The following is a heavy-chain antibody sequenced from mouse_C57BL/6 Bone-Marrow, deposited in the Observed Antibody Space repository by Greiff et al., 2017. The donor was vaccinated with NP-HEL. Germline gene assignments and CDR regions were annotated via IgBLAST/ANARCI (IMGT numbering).Heavy chain of an antibody. D-gene: IGHD1-1*01. CDR1: GYTFTSYW. Sequence: QVQLQQPGAELVRPGSSVKLSCKASGYTFTSYWMHWVKQRPIQGLEWIGNIDPSDSETHYNQKFKDKATLTVDNSSSTAYMQLSSLTSEDSAVYYCARGAGSSFDYWGQGTTLTVSP. CDR3: ARGAGSSFDY. V-gene: IGHV1-52*01. CDR2: IDPSDSET. J-gene: IGHJ2*01.